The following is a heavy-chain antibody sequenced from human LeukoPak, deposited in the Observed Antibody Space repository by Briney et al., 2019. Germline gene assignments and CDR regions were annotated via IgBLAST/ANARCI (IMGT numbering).Heavy chain of an antibody. CDR3: AREGSGWYYFDY. CDR1: GGSISTYY. Sequence: SETLSLTCTVSGGSISTYYWSWIRQPPGKGLEWIGYIYYSGSTNYNPSLKSRVTISVDTSKNQFSLNLSPMTAADTAVYFCAREGSGWYYFDYWGQGTLVTVSS. V-gene: IGHV4-59*01. CDR2: IYYSGST. J-gene: IGHJ4*02. D-gene: IGHD6-19*01.